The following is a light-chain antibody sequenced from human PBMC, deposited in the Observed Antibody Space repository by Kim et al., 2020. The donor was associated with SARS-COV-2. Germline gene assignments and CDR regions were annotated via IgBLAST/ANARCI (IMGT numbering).Light chain of an antibody. Sequence: DLQMTQSPSTLSASVGDRVTITCRASQSVSTSLAWYQQKPGKAPRLLIYDASVLKSGVPSRFSGGASGTEFTLTISSVQPDDFATYYCQQYSSFLYTCGQGTKLEI. CDR1: QSVSTS. CDR2: DAS. CDR3: QQYSSFLYT. J-gene: IGKJ2*01. V-gene: IGKV1-5*01.